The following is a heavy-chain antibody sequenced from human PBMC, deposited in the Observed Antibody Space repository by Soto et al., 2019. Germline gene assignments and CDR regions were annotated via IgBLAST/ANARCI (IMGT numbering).Heavy chain of an antibody. D-gene: IGHD3-10*01. Sequence: ASVKVSCKASGGTFSSYAISWVRQAPGQRLEWMGRINPSNGNTNYSQKFQGRVTITRDTSASTAYMELSSLRSEDTAVYYCAREVLTMVLPDYWGQGTLVTVSS. CDR3: AREVLTMVLPDY. J-gene: IGHJ4*02. V-gene: IGHV1-3*01. CDR1: GGTFSSYA. CDR2: INPSNGNT.